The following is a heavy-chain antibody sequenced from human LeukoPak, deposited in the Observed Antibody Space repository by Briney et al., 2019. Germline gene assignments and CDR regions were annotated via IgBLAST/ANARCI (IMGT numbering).Heavy chain of an antibody. J-gene: IGHJ6*02. D-gene: IGHD2-15*01. CDR2: ISSSSSYI. V-gene: IGHV3-21*01. Sequence: GGSLRLSCAASGFTFSSYSMNWVRQAPGKGLEWVSSISSSSSYIYYADSVKGRFTIPRDNAKNSLYLQMNSLRAEDTAVYYCARGYCSGGSCYYYYYGMDVWGQGTTVTVSS. CDR3: ARGYCSGGSCYYYYYGMDV. CDR1: GFTFSSYS.